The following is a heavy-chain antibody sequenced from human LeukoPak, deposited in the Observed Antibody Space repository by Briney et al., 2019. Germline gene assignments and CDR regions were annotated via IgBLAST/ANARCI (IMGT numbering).Heavy chain of an antibody. V-gene: IGHV4-39*07. D-gene: IGHD3-10*01. CDR3: ASTMDAPDYYYMDV. CDR1: GGSISSNSYY. CDR2: IYYSGST. Sequence: SETLSLTCTVSGGSISSNSYYWGWIRQPPGRGLEWIGSIYYSGSTYYNPSLKSLVTISVDSSKNQSSLKLSSVTAAHTAVYYCASTMDAPDYYYMDVWGKGTTVTVSS. J-gene: IGHJ6*03.